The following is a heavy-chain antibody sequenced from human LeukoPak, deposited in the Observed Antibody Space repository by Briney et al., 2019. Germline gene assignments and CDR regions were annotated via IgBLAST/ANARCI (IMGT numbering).Heavy chain of an antibody. Sequence: SVKVSCKAFGGTFSSYAISWVRQAPGQGLEWMGRIIPIFGTANYAQKFQGRVTITTDESTSTAYMELSSLRSEDTAVYYCARSQYYDSSGYYDYWGQGTLATVSS. CDR1: GGTFSSYA. CDR3: ARSQYYDSSGYYDY. J-gene: IGHJ4*02. CDR2: IIPIFGTA. V-gene: IGHV1-69*05. D-gene: IGHD3-22*01.